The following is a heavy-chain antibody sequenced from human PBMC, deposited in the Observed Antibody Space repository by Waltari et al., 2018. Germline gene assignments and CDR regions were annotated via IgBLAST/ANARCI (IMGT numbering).Heavy chain of an antibody. CDR2: ISYDGSNK. CDR3: ASPGGGRQISYFDY. Sequence: QVQLVESGGGVVQPGRSLRLSCAASGFTFSSYAMHWVRQAPGKGVEWVAVISYDGSNKYYADSVKGRFTISRDNSKNTLYLQMNSLRAEDTAVYYCASPGGGRQISYFDYWGQGTLVTVSS. J-gene: IGHJ4*02. CDR1: GFTFSSYA. D-gene: IGHD1-1*01. V-gene: IGHV3-30-3*01.